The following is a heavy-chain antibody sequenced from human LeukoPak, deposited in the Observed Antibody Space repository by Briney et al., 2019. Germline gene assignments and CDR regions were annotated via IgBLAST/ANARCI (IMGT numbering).Heavy chain of an antibody. D-gene: IGHD6-19*01. Sequence: GASVKVSCKASGYTFTSYYMHWVRQAPGQGLEWMGIINPSGGSTSYAQKFQGRVTMTRDMSTSTDYMELSRLRSDDTAVYYCARLPIGGFRAQWLVQDYWGQGTLVTVSS. J-gene: IGHJ4*02. V-gene: IGHV1-46*01. CDR1: GYTFTSYY. CDR3: ARLPIGGFRAQWLVQDY. CDR2: INPSGGST.